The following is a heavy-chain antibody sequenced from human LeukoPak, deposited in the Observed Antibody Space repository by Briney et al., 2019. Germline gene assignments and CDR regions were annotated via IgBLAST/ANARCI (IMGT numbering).Heavy chain of an antibody. J-gene: IGHJ4*02. Sequence: PGGSLRLSCEASGFTLNNYGIHWLRQAPDKGLEWVAVIWYDGSNRYYADSVQGRFSISRDNAKVYLQMNSLRAEDTAVYYCARDLGNIRYHLDLWGQGTLVTVSS. D-gene: IGHD2-2*01. V-gene: IGHV3-33*01. CDR2: IWYDGSNR. CDR1: GFTLNNYG. CDR3: ARDLGNIRYHLDL.